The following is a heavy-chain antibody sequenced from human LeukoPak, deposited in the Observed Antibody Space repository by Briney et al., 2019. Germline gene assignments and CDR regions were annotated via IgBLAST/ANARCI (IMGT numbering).Heavy chain of an antibody. V-gene: IGHV3-7*01. D-gene: IGHD3-22*01. J-gene: IGHJ4*02. CDR2: IKQDGSEK. Sequence: GGSLRLSCAAPGFTFSSYWMSWVRQAPGKGLEWVANIKQDGSEKYYVDSVEGRFTISRDNAKNSLYLQMNSLRAEDTAVYYCARGPPYYYDSSGYYYYFDYWGQGTLVTVSS. CDR1: GFTFSSYW. CDR3: ARGPPYYYDSSGYYYYFDY.